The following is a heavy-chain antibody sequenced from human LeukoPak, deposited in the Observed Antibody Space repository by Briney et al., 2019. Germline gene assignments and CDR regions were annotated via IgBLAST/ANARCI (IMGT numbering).Heavy chain of an antibody. CDR3: ASTRWLQSYYFDY. J-gene: IGHJ4*02. Sequence: ASVKVSCEASGYTFTSYGISWVRQAPGQGLEWMGWISAYNGNRNYAQKLQGRVTMTTDTSTSTAYMELRSLRSDDTAVYYCASTRWLQSYYFDYWGQGTLVTVSS. V-gene: IGHV1-18*01. CDR1: GYTFTSYG. D-gene: IGHD4-23*01. CDR2: ISAYNGNR.